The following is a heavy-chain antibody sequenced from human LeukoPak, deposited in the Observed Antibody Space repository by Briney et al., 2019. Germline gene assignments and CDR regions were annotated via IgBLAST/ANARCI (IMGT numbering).Heavy chain of an antibody. CDR2: IYYSGST. Sequence: SETLSLTCTVSGGSISSYYWSWIRQPPGKGLEWIGYIYYSGSTNYNPSLKSRVTISVDTSKNQFSLKPSSVTAADTAVYYCAITSLTVTTVGLIDYWGQGTLVTVSS. V-gene: IGHV4-59*01. CDR3: AITSLTVTTVGLIDY. J-gene: IGHJ4*02. CDR1: GGSISSYY. D-gene: IGHD4-17*01.